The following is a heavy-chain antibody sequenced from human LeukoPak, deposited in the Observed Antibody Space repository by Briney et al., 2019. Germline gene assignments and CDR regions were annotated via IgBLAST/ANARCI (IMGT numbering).Heavy chain of an antibody. J-gene: IGHJ4*02. D-gene: IGHD3-10*01. CDR3: AKGTRITLSPFDS. CDR2: MNPNSGYT. Sequence: GASVKVSCKASGYTFTSYDINWVRQATGQGLEWMGLMNPNSGYTGYAQKFQGRVTMTRNTSISTAYMELSSLRAEDTAVYYCAKGTRITLSPFDSWGQGTLVTVSS. V-gene: IGHV1-8*01. CDR1: GYTFTSYD.